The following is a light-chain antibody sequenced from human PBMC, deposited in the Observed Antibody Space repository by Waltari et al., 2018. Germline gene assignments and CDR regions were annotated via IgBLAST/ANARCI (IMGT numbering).Light chain of an antibody. J-gene: IGLJ2*01. CDR3: CSYAGPYTLII. V-gene: IGLV2-11*01. CDR1: HIDVGGYNY. Sequence: QAALTQTRSVSGSPGQSVTISRTGTHIDVGGYNYVSGYQQHTGNAPKLIIYAVTKRPSGVPDRFSGSKSGNTASLTISGLQAEDEADYYCCSYAGPYTLIIFGGGTKLTVV. CDR2: AVT.